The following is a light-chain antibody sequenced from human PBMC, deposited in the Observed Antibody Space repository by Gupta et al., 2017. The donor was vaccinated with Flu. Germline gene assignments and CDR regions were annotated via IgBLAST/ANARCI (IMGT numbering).Light chain of an antibody. CDR1: KSVSSY. CDR3: QQRSNWPPYS. V-gene: IGKV3-11*01. CDR2: DAS. Sequence: EIVLTQSPATLSLSPGERATLPCRASKSVSSYLAWYQQKPGQAPRLLIYDASNRATGIPARFSGSGSATDFTLTISSLEPEDFAVYYCQQRSNWPPYSFGQGTKLEIK. J-gene: IGKJ2*03.